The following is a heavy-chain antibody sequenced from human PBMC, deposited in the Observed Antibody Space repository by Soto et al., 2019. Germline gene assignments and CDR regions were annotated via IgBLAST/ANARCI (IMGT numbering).Heavy chain of an antibody. J-gene: IGHJ3*02. V-gene: IGHV1-69*01. CDR3: ARDPRRDGYNRQAFDI. D-gene: IGHD5-12*01. Sequence: QVQLVQSGAEVKKPGSSVKVSCKASGGTFSSYAISWVRQAPGQGLEWMGGIIPIFGTANYAQKFQGRVTITADESTSTADMELSSLRSEDTAVYYCARDPRRDGYNRQAFDIWGQGTMVTVSS. CDR2: IIPIFGTA. CDR1: GGTFSSYA.